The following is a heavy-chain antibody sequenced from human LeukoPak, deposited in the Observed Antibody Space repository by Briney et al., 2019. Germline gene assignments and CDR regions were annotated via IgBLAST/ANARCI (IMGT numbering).Heavy chain of an antibody. CDR3: AXDLAVLGYFHFDY. D-gene: IGHD3-22*01. CDR1: GGSISSSSYF. CDR2: IYYSGST. J-gene: IGHJ4*02. Sequence: SETLSLTCTVSGGSISSSSYFWGWIRQPPGKGLEWIGSIYYSGSTYYNPSLKSRVTLSVDTSKNQFSLKLSSVTAADTAVYXXAXDLAVLGYFHFDYWGQGTLVTVSS. V-gene: IGHV4-39*07.